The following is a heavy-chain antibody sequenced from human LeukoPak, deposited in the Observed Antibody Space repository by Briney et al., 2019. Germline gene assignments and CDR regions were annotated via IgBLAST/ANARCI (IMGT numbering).Heavy chain of an antibody. J-gene: IGHJ4*02. CDR2: VYSGGST. CDR1: GFTVSNSY. Sequence: QPGGSLRLSCAASGFTVSNSYMSWVRQAPGKGLQWVSVVYSGGSTFYADSVKGRFTVSRDSSKNTLYLEMNSLRAEDTAIYYCARGHEALGYWGQGSLVTVSS. V-gene: IGHV3-53*01. D-gene: IGHD3-10*01. CDR3: ARGHEALGY.